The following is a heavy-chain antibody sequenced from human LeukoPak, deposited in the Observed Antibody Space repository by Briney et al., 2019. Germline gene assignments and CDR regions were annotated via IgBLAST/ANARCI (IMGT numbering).Heavy chain of an antibody. CDR1: GGSFSGYY. CDR3: ARRRPGVDFDI. D-gene: IGHD2-8*01. J-gene: IGHJ3*02. Sequence: SGTLSLTCAVYGGSFSGYYWSWIRQPPGKGLEWIGEINHSGGTNYNPSLKSRVTISVDTSKNQFSLKWTSVTAADTAVFYGARRRPGVDFDIWGQGTMVTVSS. V-gene: IGHV4-34*01. CDR2: INHSGGT.